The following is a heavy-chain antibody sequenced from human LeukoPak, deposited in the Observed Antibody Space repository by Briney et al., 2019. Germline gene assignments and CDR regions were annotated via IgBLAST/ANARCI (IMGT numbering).Heavy chain of an antibody. CDR3: ARDGSDTIRAGLDY. CDR2: INPNSGGT. Sequence: ASVKVSCKASGYTFIAYYLHWVRQAPGQGLEWMGWINPNSGGTNYAQKFQGWVTMTRDTSISTAYMELSRLRSDDTAVYYCARDGSDTIRAGLDYWGQGTLVTVSS. CDR1: GYTFIAYY. J-gene: IGHJ4*02. V-gene: IGHV1-2*04.